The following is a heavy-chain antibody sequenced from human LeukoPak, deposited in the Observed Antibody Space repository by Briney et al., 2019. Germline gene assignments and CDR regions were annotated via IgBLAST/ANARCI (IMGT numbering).Heavy chain of an antibody. V-gene: IGHV1-18*01. Sequence: ASVKVSCKASGYTFTSYGISWVRQAPGQGLEWMGWISAYNGNTNYAQKLQGRVTMTTDTSTSTAYMELSSLRSEDTAVYYCARAIVGATMHDAFDIWGQGTMVTVSS. CDR3: ARAIVGATMHDAFDI. D-gene: IGHD1-26*01. J-gene: IGHJ3*02. CDR1: GYTFTSYG. CDR2: ISAYNGNT.